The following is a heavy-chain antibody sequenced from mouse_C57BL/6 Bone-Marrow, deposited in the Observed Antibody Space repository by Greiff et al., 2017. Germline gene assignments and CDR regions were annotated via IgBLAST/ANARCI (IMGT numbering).Heavy chain of an antibody. D-gene: IGHD1-1*01. J-gene: IGHJ2*01. Sequence: QVQLQQPGAEPVRPGTSVKLSCKASGYTFTSYWMHWVKQRPGQGLEWIGVIDPSDSYTNYNQKFKGKATLTVDTSSSTAYMQLSSLTSEDSAVYYCARITTVVATDYWGQGTTLTVSS. V-gene: IGHV1-59*01. CDR3: ARITTVVATDY. CDR2: IDPSDSYT. CDR1: GYTFTSYW.